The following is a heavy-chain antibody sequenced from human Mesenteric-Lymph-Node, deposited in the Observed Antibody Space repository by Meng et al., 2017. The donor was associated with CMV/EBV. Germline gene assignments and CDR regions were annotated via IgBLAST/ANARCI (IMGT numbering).Heavy chain of an antibody. J-gene: IGHJ4*02. D-gene: IGHD6-13*01. CDR1: GFTISSYW. CDR2: IYSDGSRT. Sequence: GGSLRLSCAASGFTISSYWMHWVRQAPGKGLVWVSRIYSDGSRTNYADSVKGRFTISRDNAKHTLYRQMNSLRAEDTAVYYCTRDWCVLEAAGDGWGQGTLVTVSS. CDR3: TRDWCVLEAAGDG. V-gene: IGHV3-74*01.